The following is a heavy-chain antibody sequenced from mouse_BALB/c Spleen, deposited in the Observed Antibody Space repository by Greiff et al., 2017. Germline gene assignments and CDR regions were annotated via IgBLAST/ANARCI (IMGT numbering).Heavy chain of an antibody. V-gene: IGHV5-6-5*01. J-gene: IGHJ4*01. CDR2: ISSGGST. CDR1: GFTFSSYA. CDR3: ARRGYGSSYGPYYYAMDY. Sequence: DVKLVESGGGLVKPGGSLKLSCAASGFTFSSYAMSWVRQTPEKRLEWVASISSGGSTYYPDSVNGRFTISRDNARNILYLQMSSLRSEDTAMYYCARRGYGSSYGPYYYAMDYWGQGTSVTVSS. D-gene: IGHD1-1*01.